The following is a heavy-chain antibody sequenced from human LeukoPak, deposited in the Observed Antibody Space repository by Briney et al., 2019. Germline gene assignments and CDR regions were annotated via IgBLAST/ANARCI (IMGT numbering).Heavy chain of an antibody. CDR2: ISYDGSNK. CDR1: GFTFSSYG. V-gene: IGHV3-30*18. D-gene: IGHD3-16*01. J-gene: IGHJ4*02. CDR3: AKGGREIWLYQSNFDY. Sequence: GRSLRLSCAASGFTFSSYGMHWVRKAPDRGLERVTVISYDGSNKYYAGSVKGRFTISRDNSKNTLYLQMISLRAEDTAVYYCAKGGREIWLYQSNFDYWGQGTLVTVSS.